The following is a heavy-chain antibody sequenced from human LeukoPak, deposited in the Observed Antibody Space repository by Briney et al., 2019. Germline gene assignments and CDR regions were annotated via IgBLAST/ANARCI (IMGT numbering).Heavy chain of an antibody. J-gene: IGHJ4*02. CDR2: ITSRGEST. V-gene: IGHV3-23*01. Sequence: GGSLRLSCAASGFTSSIYAMSWVRQAPGKGLQWVSSITSRGESTWYVDSVKGRFTITRDNSENTLYLQMHSLRAEDTAVYYCARDRPNYYGSDGHYYRRDGDYWGRGTLVSVSS. CDR3: ARDRPNYYGSDGHYYRRDGDY. D-gene: IGHD3-22*01. CDR1: GFTSSIYA.